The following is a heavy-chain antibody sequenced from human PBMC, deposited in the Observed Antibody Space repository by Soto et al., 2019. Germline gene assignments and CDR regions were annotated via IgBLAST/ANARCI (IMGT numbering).Heavy chain of an antibody. D-gene: IGHD3-22*01. J-gene: IGHJ4*02. CDR1: GFTFSSYW. V-gene: IGHV3-7*01. CDR2: IKQDGSEK. Sequence: GGSLRLSCAASGFTFSSYWMSWVRQAPGKGLEWVANIKQDGSEKYYVDSVKGRFTISRDNAKNSLYLQMNSLRAEDTAVYYCARTPPDYYDSSGSFDYWGQGTLVTVSS. CDR3: ARTPPDYYDSSGSFDY.